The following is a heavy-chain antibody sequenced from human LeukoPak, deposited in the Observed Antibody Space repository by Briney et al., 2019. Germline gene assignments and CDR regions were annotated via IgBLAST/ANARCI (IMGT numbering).Heavy chain of an antibody. V-gene: IGHV1-8*01. J-gene: IGHJ6*03. CDR3: ARGWELRVYYYMDV. Sequence: GASVKVSCKGSGYTFTSYDINWVRQATGQGLEWMGWMNPNRGNTGYAQKFQGRVTMTRNTSISTAYMELSSLRSEDTAVYYCARGWELRVYYYMDVWGKGTTVTVSS. CDR1: GYTFTSYD. CDR2: MNPNRGNT. D-gene: IGHD1-26*01.